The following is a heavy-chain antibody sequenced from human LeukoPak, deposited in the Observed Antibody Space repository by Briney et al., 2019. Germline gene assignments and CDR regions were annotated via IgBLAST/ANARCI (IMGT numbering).Heavy chain of an antibody. D-gene: IGHD3-10*01. Sequence: GGSLRLSCAASGFTVSSNYMSWVRQAPGKGLEWVSTISSGGVYEYYADSVKGRFTISRDNSKNTLYLQLNSLGPEDTAVYYCARDSTYYYDSGSSGPHYFDNWGQGTLVTVSS. CDR2: ISSGGVYE. V-gene: IGHV3-30-3*01. CDR1: GFTVSSNY. J-gene: IGHJ4*02. CDR3: ARDSTYYYDSGSSGPHYFDN.